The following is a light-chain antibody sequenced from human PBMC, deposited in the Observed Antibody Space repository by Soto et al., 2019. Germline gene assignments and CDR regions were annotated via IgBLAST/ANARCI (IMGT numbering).Light chain of an antibody. CDR1: QSVSSN. J-gene: IGKJ5*01. V-gene: IGKV3-15*01. Sequence: IVMTQSPATLSVSPGERATLSCRASQSVSSNLAWYQQKPGQAPRLIVYGATTRATGIPARFSGSGSGTEFTLTINSLQAEDCAVYYCQQYYNWPRTFGQGTRLE. CDR3: QQYYNWPRT. CDR2: GAT.